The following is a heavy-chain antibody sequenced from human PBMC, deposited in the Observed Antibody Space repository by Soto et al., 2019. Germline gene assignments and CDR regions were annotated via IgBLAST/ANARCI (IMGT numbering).Heavy chain of an antibody. Sequence: QVQLQESGPGLVKPSGTLSLTCAVSSGSISSSNWWSWVRQPPGKGLEWIGEIYHSGSTNYNPSLKSRVTISVDKSKNKFSLKLSSVTAAATAVYYCASSPTVTTSRYFDLWCRCTLVTVSS. J-gene: IGHJ2*01. CDR3: ASSPTVTTSRYFDL. D-gene: IGHD4-17*01. CDR1: SGSISSSNW. V-gene: IGHV4-4*02. CDR2: IYHSGST.